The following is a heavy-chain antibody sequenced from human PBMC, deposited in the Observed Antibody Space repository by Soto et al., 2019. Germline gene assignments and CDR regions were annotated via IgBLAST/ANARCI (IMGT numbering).Heavy chain of an antibody. CDR3: ARDDTGIPAPGFDY. V-gene: IGHV1-3*01. D-gene: IGHD2-8*02. Sequence: ASVKVSCKASGYTFTSYAMHWVRQAPGQRLEWMGWINAGNGNTKYSQKFQGRVTITRDTSASTAYMELSSLRSEDTAVYYCARDDTGIPAPGFDYWGQGTLVTVSS. J-gene: IGHJ4*02. CDR1: GYTFTSYA. CDR2: INAGNGNT.